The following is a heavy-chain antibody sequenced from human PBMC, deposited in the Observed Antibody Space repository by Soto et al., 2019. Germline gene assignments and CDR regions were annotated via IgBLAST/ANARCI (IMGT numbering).Heavy chain of an antibody. CDR2: IYYSGTT. Sequence: QVHLQESGPGLVKPSQTLSLTCTVSGGSINSGGYYWSWIRQHPGKGLEWIGYIYYSGTTYYHPSFKSRVSISVDTSKNQFSRRLNSVTVADTATYYCARISSVVLAVFDSWGQGTLVTVSS. CDR3: ARISSVVLAVFDS. J-gene: IGHJ4*02. V-gene: IGHV4-31*03. CDR1: GGSINSGGYY. D-gene: IGHD2-15*01.